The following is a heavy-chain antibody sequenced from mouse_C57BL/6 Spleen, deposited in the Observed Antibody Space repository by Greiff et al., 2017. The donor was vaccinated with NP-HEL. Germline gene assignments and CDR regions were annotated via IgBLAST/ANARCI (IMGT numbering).Heavy chain of an antibody. Sequence: EVKLQESGPGLVKPSQSLSLTCSVTGYSITSGYYWNWIRQFPGNKLEWMGYISYDGSNNYNPSLKNRISITRDTSKNQFFLKLNSVTTEDTATYYCARVPYGYFDVWGTGTTVTVSS. J-gene: IGHJ1*03. CDR2: ISYDGSN. CDR3: ARVPYGYFDV. CDR1: GYSITSGYY. V-gene: IGHV3-6*01.